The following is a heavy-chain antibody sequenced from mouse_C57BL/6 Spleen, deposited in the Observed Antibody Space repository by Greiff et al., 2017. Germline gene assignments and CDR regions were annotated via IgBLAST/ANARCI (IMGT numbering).Heavy chain of an antibody. CDR2: IYPGSGNT. D-gene: IGHD2-4*01. CDR3: ARDEGLRRHFDV. Sequence: QVQLQQSGAELVRPGASVKLSCKASGYTFTDYYINWVKQRPGQGLEWIARIYPGSGNTYYNEKFKGKATLTAEKSSSTAYMQLSSLTSEDSAVYFCARDEGLRRHFDVWGTGTTVTVSS. CDR1: GYTFTDYY. V-gene: IGHV1-76*01. J-gene: IGHJ1*03.